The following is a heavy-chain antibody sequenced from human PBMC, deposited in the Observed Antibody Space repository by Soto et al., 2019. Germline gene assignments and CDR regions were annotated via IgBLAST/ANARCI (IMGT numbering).Heavy chain of an antibody. CDR3: ALSPQWDGFDP. CDR2: MSYSGST. D-gene: IGHD2-8*01. Sequence: QVQLQESGPGLVRPSQTLSLTCTVSAGSISTINYYWSWIRQHPEEGLEWIGYMSYSGSTFHHSSLKSRVTSPLDTSKKQFSLTLTSVTAADTAVYYCALSPQWDGFDPWGQGTMVTVSS. J-gene: IGHJ3*01. CDR1: AGSISTINYY. V-gene: IGHV4-31*03.